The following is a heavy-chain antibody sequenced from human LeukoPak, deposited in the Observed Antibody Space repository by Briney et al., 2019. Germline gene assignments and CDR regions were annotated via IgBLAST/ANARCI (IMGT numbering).Heavy chain of an antibody. CDR1: GLTFSSYA. J-gene: IGHJ4*02. V-gene: IGHV3-23*01. D-gene: IGHD2/OR15-2a*01. CDR3: ATKRNIVTTSADDY. CDR2: ISGSGGDT. Sequence: GGSLRLSCAASGLTFSSYAMSWVRQAPGKGLEWVSAISGSGGDTYYAESVKGRFTISRDNSKNTLYLQMNSLRAEDTAVYYCATKRNIVTTSADDYWGQGTLVTVSS.